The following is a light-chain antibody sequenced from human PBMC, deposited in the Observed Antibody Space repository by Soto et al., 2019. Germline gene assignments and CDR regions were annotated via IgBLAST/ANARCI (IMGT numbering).Light chain of an antibody. Sequence: EIVLTQSPCILSLSPGERITLSCRASQTVWLNYVAWYQQKPGQAPRTLIYGASMRATGIPERFSGSGSGTDFTLTISRLEPEDFAVYFCQQYGGSPYTFGQGTRLEIK. CDR2: GAS. V-gene: IGKV3-20*01. CDR1: QTVWLNY. CDR3: QQYGGSPYT. J-gene: IGKJ2*01.